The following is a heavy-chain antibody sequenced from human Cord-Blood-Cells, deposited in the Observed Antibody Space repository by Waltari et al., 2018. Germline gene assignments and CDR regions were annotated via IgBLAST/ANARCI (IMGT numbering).Heavy chain of an antibody. V-gene: IGHV3-30-3*01. J-gene: IGHJ4*02. Sequence: QVQLVESGGGVVQPGRSLRLSCAASGFTFSSYAMHWVRQAPGKGLEWVAVISYDGSNKYYADSVKGRFTISRDNSKNTLYLQMNSLRSEDTAVYYCARAVVRGVIDYWGQGTLVTVSS. CDR2: ISYDGSNK. CDR1: GFTFSSYA. D-gene: IGHD3-10*01. CDR3: ARAVVRGVIDY.